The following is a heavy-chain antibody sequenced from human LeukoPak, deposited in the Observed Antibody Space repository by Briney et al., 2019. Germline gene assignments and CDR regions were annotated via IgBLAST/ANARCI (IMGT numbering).Heavy chain of an antibody. CDR3: AKAVKSAVTGQFDP. J-gene: IGHJ5*02. CDR1: GFTFSNYA. V-gene: IGHV3-23*01. Sequence: GGSLRLSCAASGFTFSNYAMSWVRQAPGKGLEWVSGISYNSGRTYYADSVKGRFSISRDNSNNMLYLQMNSLRADDTAVYYCAKAVKSAVTGQFDPWGQGTLVTVSS. D-gene: IGHD2-21*02. CDR2: ISYNSGRT.